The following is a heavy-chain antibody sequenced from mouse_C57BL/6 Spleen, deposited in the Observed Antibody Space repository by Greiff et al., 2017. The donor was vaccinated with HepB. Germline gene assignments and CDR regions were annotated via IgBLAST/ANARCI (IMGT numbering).Heavy chain of an antibody. CDR2: INPSNGGT. V-gene: IGHV1-53*01. Sequence: VQLQQPGTELVKPGASVKLSCKASGYTFTSYWLHWVKQRPGQGLEWIGNINPSNGGTNYNEKFKSKATLTVDKSSSTAYMQLSSLTSEDSAVYYCARGDYGSSYEDYGGQGTTLTVSS. D-gene: IGHD1-1*01. CDR3: ARGDYGSSYEDY. CDR1: GYTFTSYW. J-gene: IGHJ2*01.